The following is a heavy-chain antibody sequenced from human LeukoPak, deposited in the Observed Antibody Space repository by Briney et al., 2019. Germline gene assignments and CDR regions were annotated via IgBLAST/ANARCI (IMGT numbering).Heavy chain of an antibody. Sequence: PGGSLRLSCAASGFTFSSYSMNWVCQAPGKGLEWVSSISSSSSYIYYADSVKGRFTISRDNAKNSLYLQMNSLRAEDTAVYYCARGSLGGATTCLDIWGQGTMVTVSS. D-gene: IGHD1-26*01. CDR1: GFTFSSYS. J-gene: IGHJ3*02. CDR3: ARGSLGGATTCLDI. CDR2: ISSSSSYI. V-gene: IGHV3-21*01.